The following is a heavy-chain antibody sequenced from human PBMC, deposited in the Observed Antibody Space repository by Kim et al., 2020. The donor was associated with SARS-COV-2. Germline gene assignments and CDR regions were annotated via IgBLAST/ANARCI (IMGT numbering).Heavy chain of an antibody. D-gene: IGHD6-19*01. Sequence: KYSQKFQGRVTITRDTSASTAYMELSSLRSEDTAVYYCAISSSGWKFDYWGQGTLVTVSS. CDR3: AISSSGWKFDY. J-gene: IGHJ4*02. V-gene: IGHV1-3*01.